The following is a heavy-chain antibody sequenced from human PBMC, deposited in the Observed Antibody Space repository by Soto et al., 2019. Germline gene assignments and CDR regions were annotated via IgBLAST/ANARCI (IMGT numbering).Heavy chain of an antibody. D-gene: IGHD6-6*01. CDR3: ARGARPAYSSSSEVRYYYYYYGMDV. J-gene: IGHJ6*02. CDR2: IIPIFGTA. V-gene: IGHV1-69*13. Sequence: ASVKVSCKASGGTFSSYAISWVRQAPGQGLEWMGGIIPIFGTANYAQKFQGRVTITADESTSTAYMELSSLRSEDTAVYYCARGARPAYSSSSEVRYYYYYYGMDVWGQGTTVTVSS. CDR1: GGTFSSYA.